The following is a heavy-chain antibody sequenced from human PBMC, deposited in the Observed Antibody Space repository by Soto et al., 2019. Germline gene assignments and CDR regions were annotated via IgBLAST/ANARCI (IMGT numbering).Heavy chain of an antibody. Sequence: VQLLESGGDLVKPGGSLRLSCAASGFPFSDYYMSWIRQAPGKGLEWVSSIGSSSSYTNYADSVKGRFTISRDNAKNSLYLQMNSLRAEDTAVYYCARRRPTGYYNYWGQGTLVTVSA. D-gene: IGHD3-9*01. CDR3: ARRRPTGYYNY. CDR1: GFPFSDYY. J-gene: IGHJ4*02. CDR2: IGSSSSYT. V-gene: IGHV3-11*03.